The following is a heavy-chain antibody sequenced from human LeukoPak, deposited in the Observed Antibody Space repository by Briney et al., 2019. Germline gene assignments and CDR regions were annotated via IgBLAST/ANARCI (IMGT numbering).Heavy chain of an antibody. V-gene: IGHV3-23*01. D-gene: IGHD6-19*01. J-gene: IGHJ4*02. CDR3: VRVGSVSGSDYLDY. Sequence: GGSLRLSCVGSGFTFSTYAMHWVRQAPGKGLEWVSGITGSGGSTNYADSVKGRFTISRDNSKNTLYLQMNSLETEDTAVYYCVRVGSVSGSDYLDYWGQGTLVTVSS. CDR1: GFTFSTYA. CDR2: ITGSGGST.